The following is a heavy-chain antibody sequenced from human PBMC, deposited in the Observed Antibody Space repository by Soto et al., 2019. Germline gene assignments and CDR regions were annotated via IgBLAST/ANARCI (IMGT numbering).Heavy chain of an antibody. CDR2: IYHSGST. J-gene: IGHJ4*02. CDR3: ARGRQAGIQTYYHDSSGSLFDY. D-gene: IGHD3-22*01. V-gene: IGHV4-4*02. Sequence: SETLSLTCAVSGGSISSSNWWSWVRQPPGKGLEWIGEIYHSGSTNYNPSLKSRVTISVDKSKNQFSLKLSSVTAADTAVYYCARGRQAGIQTYYHDSSGSLFDYWGQGTLVTVSS. CDR1: GGSISSSNW.